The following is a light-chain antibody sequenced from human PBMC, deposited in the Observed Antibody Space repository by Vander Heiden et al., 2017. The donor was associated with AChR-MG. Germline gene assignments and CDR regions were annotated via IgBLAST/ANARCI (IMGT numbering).Light chain of an antibody. Sequence: SYELTQPPSVSVSPGQTARITCSGDRLGHTYASLYQQTPGHSPVLFIQQNDKRPSGIPERCSGSSSGTTATLTISGTQSLDEAYYVCQAWDRRSNWVFGGGTKLTVL. CDR3: QAWDRRSNWV. V-gene: IGLV3-1*01. CDR2: QND. J-gene: IGLJ3*02. CDR1: RLGHTY.